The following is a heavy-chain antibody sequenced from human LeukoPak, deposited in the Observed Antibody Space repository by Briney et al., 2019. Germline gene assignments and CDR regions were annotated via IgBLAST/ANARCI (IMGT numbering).Heavy chain of an antibody. CDR2: IASGGGANR. D-gene: IGHD2/OR15-2a*01. Sequence: GGSLRLSCAASGFTFSSYEMNWVRQAPGKGLEWVSYIASGGGANRFYSESVKGRFTISSDNAKNSLYLHMNSLRAEDTGVYYCARIGTTTRGPAGLDVWGQGTTVTVSS. J-gene: IGHJ6*02. CDR3: ARIGTTTRGPAGLDV. V-gene: IGHV3-48*03. CDR1: GFTFSSYE.